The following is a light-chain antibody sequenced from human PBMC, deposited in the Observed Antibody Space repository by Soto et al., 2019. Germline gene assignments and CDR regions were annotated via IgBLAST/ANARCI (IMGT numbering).Light chain of an antibody. CDR2: KVS. Sequence: DVVLTQSPLSLPVTLGQPASISCRSSQSLVNGAGNTYLNWFHQRPGQSPRRLIYKVSNRDSGVPDRFSGSGSGTDFTLKSSRVEAEDIGVYYCMQGTHWLPYTFGQGTKLEIK. J-gene: IGKJ2*01. CDR3: MQGTHWLPYT. CDR1: QSLVNGAGNTY. V-gene: IGKV2-30*01.